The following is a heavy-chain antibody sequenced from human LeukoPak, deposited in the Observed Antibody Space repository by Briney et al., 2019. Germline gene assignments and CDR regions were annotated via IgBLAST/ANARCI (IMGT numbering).Heavy chain of an antibody. CDR3: ARRLGLRWDLQAFDI. Sequence: SVKVSCKASGGTFSSYAISWVRQAPGQGLEWMGGIIPIFGTANYAQKFQGRVTITADESTSTAYVELSSLRSEDTAVYYCARRLGLRWDLQAFDIWGQGTMVTVSS. D-gene: IGHD4-23*01. V-gene: IGHV1-69*13. CDR2: IIPIFGTA. J-gene: IGHJ3*02. CDR1: GGTFSSYA.